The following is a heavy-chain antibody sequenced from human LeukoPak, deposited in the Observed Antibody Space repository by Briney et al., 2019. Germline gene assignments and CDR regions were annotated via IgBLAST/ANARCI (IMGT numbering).Heavy chain of an antibody. CDR1: GFTVSSNY. CDR3: TRDESFYGSGRYY. D-gene: IGHD3-10*01. J-gene: IGHJ4*02. Sequence: PGGSLRPSCAASGFTVSSNYMNWVRQAPGKGLGGVSVIYKGGRTDYAGAVKGRFTIPRDNSQKKLYLQMKSLRAEDTAVYYCTRDESFYGSGRYYWGQGTLVTVSS. V-gene: IGHV3-53*01. CDR2: IYKGGRT.